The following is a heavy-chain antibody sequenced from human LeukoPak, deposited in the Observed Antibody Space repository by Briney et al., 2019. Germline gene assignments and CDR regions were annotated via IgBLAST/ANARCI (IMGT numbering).Heavy chain of an antibody. CDR2: INHSGST. D-gene: IGHD5-24*01. CDR1: GGSFSGYY. J-gene: IGHJ4*02. Sequence: PSETLSLTCAVYGGSFSGYYWSWIRQPPGKGLEWIGEINHSGSTNYDPSLKSRVTISVDTSKNQFSLKLSSVTAADTAVYYCARHRLRRDGYNFDYWGQGTLVTVSS. CDR3: ARHRLRRDGYNFDY. V-gene: IGHV4-34*01.